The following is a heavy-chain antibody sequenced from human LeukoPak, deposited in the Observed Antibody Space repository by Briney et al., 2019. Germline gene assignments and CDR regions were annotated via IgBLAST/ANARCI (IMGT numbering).Heavy chain of an antibody. CDR3: ARHSGRDSSCP. CDR2: VYTTGST. V-gene: IGHV4-61*02. CDR1: GDFMSRGSYY. Sequence: SETLSLTCTVSGDFMSRGSYYWSWVRQPAGKGLEWIGRVYTTGSTNYNPSLKSRATISIDTSENQFSLKLSSVTAADTAVYYCARHSGRDSSCPWGQGTLVTVSS. D-gene: IGHD6-6*01. J-gene: IGHJ4*02.